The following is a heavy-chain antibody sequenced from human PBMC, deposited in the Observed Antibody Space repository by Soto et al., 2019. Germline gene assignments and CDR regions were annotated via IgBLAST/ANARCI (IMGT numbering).Heavy chain of an antibody. J-gene: IGHJ4*02. Sequence: GGSLRLSCAASGFNFGFFGMHWVRQAPGKGLEWVAFISGDGINTQYADSVRGRFTLSRDYSGKTMYLQMDSLRDEDTALYYCARGNLSFDFDSWGLGTLVTVSS. D-gene: IGHD1-26*01. CDR1: GFNFGFFG. CDR3: ARGNLSFDFDS. CDR2: ISGDGINT. V-gene: IGHV3-30*03.